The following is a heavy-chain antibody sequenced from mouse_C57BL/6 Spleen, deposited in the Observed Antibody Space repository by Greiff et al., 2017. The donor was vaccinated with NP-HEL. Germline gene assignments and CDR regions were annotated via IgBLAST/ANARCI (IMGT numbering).Heavy chain of an antibody. D-gene: IGHD1-1*01. V-gene: IGHV1-18*01. J-gene: IGHJ3*01. CDR3: ARGDYGSPFAY. CDR1: GYTFTDYN. CDR2: INPNNGGT. Sequence: EVQLQQSGPELVKPGASVKIPCKASGYTFTDYNMDWVKQSHGKSLEWIGDINPNNGGTIYNQKFKGKATLTADKSSSTAYMELRSLTSEDTAVYYCARGDYGSPFAYWGQGTLVTVSA.